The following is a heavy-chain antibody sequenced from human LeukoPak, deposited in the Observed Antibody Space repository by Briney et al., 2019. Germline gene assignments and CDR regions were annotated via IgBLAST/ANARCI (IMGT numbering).Heavy chain of an antibody. D-gene: IGHD3-22*01. Sequence: SETLSLTCTVSGGSISSYYWSWIRQPAGKGLEWIGRIYTSGSTNYNPSLKSRVTMSVDTSKNQFSLKLSSVTAADTAVYYCARMGSGYYDSSGYYSAYNWFDPWGQGTLVTVSS. CDR2: IYTSGST. J-gene: IGHJ5*02. CDR3: ARMGSGYYDSSGYYSAYNWFDP. CDR1: GGSISSYY. V-gene: IGHV4-4*07.